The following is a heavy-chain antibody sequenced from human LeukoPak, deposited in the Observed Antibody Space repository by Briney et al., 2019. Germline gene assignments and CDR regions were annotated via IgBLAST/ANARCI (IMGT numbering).Heavy chain of an antibody. CDR3: ARDLQVTNCGDDCYPHWYFDF. Sequence: PGGSLRLSCVASGFSFSDHYMSWIRQAPGQGLEWVSHISNSGNIILYADSVKGRFNISRDNAKISLYLQMNSLRAEDTAMYYCARDLQVTNCGDDCYPHWYFDFWGRGTLVTVSS. D-gene: IGHD2-21*02. V-gene: IGHV3-11*01. CDR2: ISNSGNII. J-gene: IGHJ2*01. CDR1: GFSFSDHY.